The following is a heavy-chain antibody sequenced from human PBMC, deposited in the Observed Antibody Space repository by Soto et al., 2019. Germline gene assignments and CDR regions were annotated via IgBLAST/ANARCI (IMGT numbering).Heavy chain of an antibody. D-gene: IGHD3-10*01. CDR1: GFTFSSYG. CDR2: ISYDGSNK. Sequence: PGGSLRLSCAASGFTFSSYGMHWVRQAPGKGLEWVAVISYDGSNKYYADSVKGRFTISRDNSKNTLYLQMNSLRAEDTAVYYCAKDRDPYGSYFDYWGQGTLVTVSS. CDR3: AKDRDPYGSYFDY. J-gene: IGHJ4*02. V-gene: IGHV3-30*18.